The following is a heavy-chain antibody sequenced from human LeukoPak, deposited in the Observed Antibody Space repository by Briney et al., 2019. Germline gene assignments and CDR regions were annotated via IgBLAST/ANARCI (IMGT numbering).Heavy chain of an antibody. CDR3: AKDLLGYCSSTSCYYYNDAFDI. V-gene: IGHV3-23*01. Sequence: GGSLRLSCAASGFTFSSYAMSWVRQAPGKGLEWVSAISGSGGSTYYADSVKGRFTISRDNSKNKLYLQMNSLRAEDTAVYYCAKDLLGYCSSTSCYYYNDAFDIWGQGTMVTISS. CDR2: ISGSGGST. D-gene: IGHD2-2*01. J-gene: IGHJ3*02. CDR1: GFTFSSYA.